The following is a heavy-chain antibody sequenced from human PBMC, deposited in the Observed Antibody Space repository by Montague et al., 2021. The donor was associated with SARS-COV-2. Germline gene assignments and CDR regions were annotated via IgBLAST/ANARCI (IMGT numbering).Heavy chain of an antibody. Sequence: RGLSLAASGFTFSSYSMNWVRQAPGKGLEWVSSISSSSSYIYYADSVKGRFTISRDNAKNSLYLQMNSLRAEDTAVYYCARDNYVWGSYRYSQYNWFDPWGQGTLVTVSS. V-gene: IGHV3-21*01. CDR1: GFTFSSYS. J-gene: IGHJ5*02. CDR3: ARDNYVWGSYRYSQYNWFDP. D-gene: IGHD3-16*02. CDR2: ISSSSSYI.